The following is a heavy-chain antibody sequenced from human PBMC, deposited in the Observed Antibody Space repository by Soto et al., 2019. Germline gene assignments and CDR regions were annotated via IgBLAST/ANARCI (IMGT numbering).Heavy chain of an antibody. Sequence: TLSLTCTVSGGSISSYYWSWIRQPPGKGLEWIGYIYYSGSTNYNPSLKSRVTISVDTSKNQFSLKLSSVTAADTAVYYCARQGIAVTVAGTPWFDYWGQGTLVTVSS. V-gene: IGHV4-59*08. CDR1: GGSISSYY. CDR2: IYYSGST. CDR3: ARQGIAVTVAGTPWFDY. D-gene: IGHD6-19*01. J-gene: IGHJ4*02.